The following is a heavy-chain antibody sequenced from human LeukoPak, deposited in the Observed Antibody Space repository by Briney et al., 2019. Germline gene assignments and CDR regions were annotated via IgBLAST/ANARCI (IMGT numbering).Heavy chain of an antibody. J-gene: IGHJ4*02. V-gene: IGHV4-59*01. CDR3: ARGPYCSGGSCLPDFDY. CDR2: IYYSGST. Sequence: KPSETLSLTCTVSGGSISSYYWSWIRQPPGKGLEWIGYIYYSGSTNYIPSLKSRVTISVDTSKNQFSLKLSSVTAADTAVYYCARGPYCSGGSCLPDFDYWGQGTLVTVSS. D-gene: IGHD2-15*01. CDR1: GGSISSYY.